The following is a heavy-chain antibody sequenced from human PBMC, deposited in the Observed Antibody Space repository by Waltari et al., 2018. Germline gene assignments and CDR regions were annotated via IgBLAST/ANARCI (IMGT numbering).Heavy chain of an antibody. CDR1: GGTFSSYA. CDR2: INPNSGGT. Sequence: QVQLVQSGAEVKKPGSSVKVSCKASGGTFSSYAISWVRQAPGQGLEWMGRINPNSGGTNYAQKFQGRVTMTRDTSISTAYMELSRLRSDDTAVYYCARKGRWPGNQPPDYWGQGTLVTVSS. V-gene: IGHV1-2*06. J-gene: IGHJ4*02. CDR3: ARKGRWPGNQPPDY. D-gene: IGHD4-4*01.